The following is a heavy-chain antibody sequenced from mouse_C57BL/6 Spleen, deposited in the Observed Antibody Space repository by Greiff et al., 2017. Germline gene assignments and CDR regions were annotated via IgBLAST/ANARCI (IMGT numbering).Heavy chain of an antibody. D-gene: IGHD1-1*01. Sequence: EVKLVESGGGLVKPGGSLKLSCAASGFTFSDYGMHWVRQAPEKGLEWVAYISSGSSTIYYADTVKGRFTISRDNAKNTLFLQMTSLRSEDTAMYYCARPFITTVVARENAMDYWGQGTSVTVSS. CDR2: ISSGSSTI. J-gene: IGHJ4*01. V-gene: IGHV5-17*01. CDR3: ARPFITTVVARENAMDY. CDR1: GFTFSDYG.